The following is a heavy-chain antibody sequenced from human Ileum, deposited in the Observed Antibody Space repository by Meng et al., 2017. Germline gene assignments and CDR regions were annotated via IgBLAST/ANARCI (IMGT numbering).Heavy chain of an antibody. CDR3: ARGIGDIRFGFDY. CDR2: IIHGGTT. V-gene: IGHV4-4*03. D-gene: IGHD3-16*01. J-gene: IGHJ4*02. Sequence: QRPGSGRGLVKTPGTLVITCAVSCDCICSGKWWNWVRQSPGKGLEWIGEIIHGGTTNYNASIKNRVTLIMDKSKTQFSQLLLSVTAADTAVFYCARGIGDIRFGFDYWGQGTLVTVSS. CDR1: CDCICSGKW.